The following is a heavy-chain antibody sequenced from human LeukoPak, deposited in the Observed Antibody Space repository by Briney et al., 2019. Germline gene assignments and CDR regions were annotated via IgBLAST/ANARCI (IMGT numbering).Heavy chain of an antibody. CDR2: INSDGSST. CDR3: ARGPDASGTYRPGDY. CDR1: GFTFSRHW. V-gene: IGHV3-74*01. D-gene: IGHD3-10*01. Sequence: GGSLRLSCAASGFTFSRHWMHWVRQAPGKGLVWVSRINSDGSSTSYAESVKGRFTISRDNANNILFLQMNSLRAEDTAVYYCARGPDASGTYRPGDYWGQGTLVTVSS. J-gene: IGHJ4*02.